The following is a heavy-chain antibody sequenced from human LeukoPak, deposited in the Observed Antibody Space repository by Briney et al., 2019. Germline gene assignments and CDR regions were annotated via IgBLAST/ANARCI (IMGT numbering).Heavy chain of an antibody. CDR2: IIPIFGTA. D-gene: IGHD3-16*01. J-gene: IGHJ3*02. CDR3: ARVGPDAFDI. CDR1: GGTFSSYA. V-gene: IGHV1-69*13. Sequence: ASVKVSCKASGGTFSSYAISWVRQAPGQGLEWMGGIIPIFGTANYAQKFQGRVTITADESTGTAYMELSSLGSEDTAVYYCARVGPDAFDIWGQGTMVTVSS.